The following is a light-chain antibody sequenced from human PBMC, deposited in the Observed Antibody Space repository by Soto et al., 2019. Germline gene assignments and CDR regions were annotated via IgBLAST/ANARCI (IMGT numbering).Light chain of an antibody. CDR1: SSNIGNNY. J-gene: IGLJ2*01. V-gene: IGLV1-51*02. CDR3: GTWDSSLTAGV. CDR2: ENN. Sequence: QSVLTQPPSVSAAPGQKVTISCSGSSSNIGNNYVSWYQQVPGTAPKLLIYENNKRPSGLPDRFSGSKSGTSATLGISGLQTGDEADYYCGTWDSSLTAGVFGGGTQLTVL.